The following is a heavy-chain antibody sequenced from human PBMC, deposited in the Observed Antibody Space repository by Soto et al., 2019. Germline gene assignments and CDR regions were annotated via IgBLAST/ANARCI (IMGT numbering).Heavy chain of an antibody. CDR2: INHSGIT. V-gene: IGHV4-34*01. CDR1: GGSFSGYY. CDR3: ARRTVAGTVDY. D-gene: IGHD6-19*01. Sequence: PSETLSLTCAVYGGSFSGYYWTWIRQPPGTGLEWIGEINHSGITNYNPSLKSRVAISVDTSKSQFSLKLSSVTAADTAVYFCARRTVAGTVDYWGQGSLVTVSS. J-gene: IGHJ4*02.